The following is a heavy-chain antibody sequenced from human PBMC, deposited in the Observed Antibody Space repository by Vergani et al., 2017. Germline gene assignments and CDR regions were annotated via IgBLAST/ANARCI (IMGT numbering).Heavy chain of an antibody. J-gene: IGHJ3*02. CDR1: GGSISSSSYY. V-gene: IGHV4-39*01. CDR2: IYYSRST. CDR3: AVPDDAFDI. Sequence: QLQLQESGPVLVKPSETLSLTCTVSGGSISSSSYYLGWIRQPPGKGLEWIGSIYYSRSTYYNPSLNSRVTISVDTSKNQFSLKLGSVTAADTAVYYCAVPDDAFDIWGQGTMVTVSS.